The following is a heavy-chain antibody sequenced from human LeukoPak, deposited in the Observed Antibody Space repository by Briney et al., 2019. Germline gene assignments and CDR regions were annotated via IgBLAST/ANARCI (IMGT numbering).Heavy chain of an antibody. CDR1: GFALGSFA. Sequence: PEGSLRLSCTASGFALGSFAKHWVRQGAGKRLEYISAISVNGNTTYYDTSVKGRFVISRDNSRNKLYLQMGRLRPEDTAMYFCVRGGASGIDYWGRGALVTVS. D-gene: IGHD1-26*01. J-gene: IGHJ4*02. CDR2: ISVNGNTT. V-gene: IGHV3-64*01. CDR3: VRGGASGIDY.